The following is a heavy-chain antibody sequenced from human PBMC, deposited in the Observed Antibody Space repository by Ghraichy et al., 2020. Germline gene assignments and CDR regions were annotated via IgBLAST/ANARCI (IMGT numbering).Heavy chain of an antibody. CDR1: GFTFGDYA. V-gene: IGHV3-49*03. D-gene: IGHD6-13*01. J-gene: IGHJ6*02. CDR3: TRGAIEAPGMGYYYYGMDV. Sequence: GGSLRLSCSGSGFTFGDYAVNWFRQAPGEGLAWVGFIRSKSFGATTDYAASVKGRFTISRDDSMNIVHLQMNSLKTEDTAVYYCTRGAIEAPGMGYYYYGMDVWGQGTTVSVSS. CDR2: IRSKSFGATT.